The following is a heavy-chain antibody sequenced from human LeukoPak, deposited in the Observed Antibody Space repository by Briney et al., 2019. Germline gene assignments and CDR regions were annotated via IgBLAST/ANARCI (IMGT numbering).Heavy chain of an antibody. CDR2: IYSDGST. J-gene: IGHJ4*02. D-gene: IGHD3-16*01. V-gene: IGHV3-53*01. Sequence: GGSLRLSCAASGFTISSNCMTWVRQAPGRGLKWVSVIYSDGSTFYADSVKGRFTISRDSSKNTLYLQMNSLRAEDTAVYYCARDHRIGGSWGQGTLVTVSS. CDR1: GFTISSNC. CDR3: ARDHRIGGS.